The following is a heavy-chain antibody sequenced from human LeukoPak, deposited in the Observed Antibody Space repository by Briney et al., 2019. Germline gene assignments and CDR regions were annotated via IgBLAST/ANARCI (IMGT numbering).Heavy chain of an antibody. CDR1: GGTFSSYA. D-gene: IGHD5-24*01. J-gene: IGHJ4*02. CDR3: ARGFCSDTNICYKEMATILPDY. CDR2: IIPILGIA. V-gene: IGHV1-69*04. Sequence: GASVKVSCKASGGTFSSYAISWVRQAPGQGLEWMGRIIPILGIANYAQKFQGRVTITADKSTSTAYMELSRLRSDDTAVYYCARGFCSDTNICYKEMATILPDYWGQGTLVTVSS.